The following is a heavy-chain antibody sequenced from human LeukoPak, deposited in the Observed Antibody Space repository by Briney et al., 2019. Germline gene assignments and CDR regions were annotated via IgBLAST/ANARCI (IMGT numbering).Heavy chain of an antibody. J-gene: IGHJ5*02. Sequence: ASVKVSCKASGYTFTGYYMHWVRQAPGQGLEWMGWINPNSGGTNYAQKFQGRVTMTRDTSISTAYTELSRLRSDDTAVYYCARDLRCSGGSCYGWFDPWGQGTLVTVSS. D-gene: IGHD2-15*01. V-gene: IGHV1-2*02. CDR2: INPNSGGT. CDR3: ARDLRCSGGSCYGWFDP. CDR1: GYTFTGYY.